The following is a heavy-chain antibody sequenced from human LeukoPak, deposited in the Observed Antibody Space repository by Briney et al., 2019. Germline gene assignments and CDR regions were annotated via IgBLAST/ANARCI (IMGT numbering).Heavy chain of an antibody. J-gene: IGHJ4*02. Sequence: SETLSPTCTVSGGSISSYYWSWIRQPPGKGLEWIGYIYCSGSTNYNPSLKSRVTISVDTSKNQFSLKLSSVTAADTAVYYCARVTGWSGYYIGYWGQGTLVTVSS. CDR3: ARVTGWSGYYIGY. CDR1: GGSISSYY. D-gene: IGHD3-3*01. V-gene: IGHV4-59*01. CDR2: IYCSGST.